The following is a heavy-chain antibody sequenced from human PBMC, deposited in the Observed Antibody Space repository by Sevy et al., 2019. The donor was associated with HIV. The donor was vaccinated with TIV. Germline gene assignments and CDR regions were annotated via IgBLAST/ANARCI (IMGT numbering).Heavy chain of an antibody. CDR3: ARPGSWSFYFDY. J-gene: IGHJ4*02. CDR1: DDSISSSNYF. CDR2: IYYTATT. V-gene: IGHV4-39*01. Sequence: SETLSLTCSVSDDSISSSNYFWGWIRQPPGKGLEWIGSIYYTATTYYNPSLKSRFTLSVDTSKKQFSLKLSSVTAADTAVYYCARPGSWSFYFDYWGQGILVTVSS. D-gene: IGHD6-13*01.